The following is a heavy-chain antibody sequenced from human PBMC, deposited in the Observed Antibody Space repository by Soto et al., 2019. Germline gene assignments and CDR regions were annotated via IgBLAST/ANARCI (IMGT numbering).Heavy chain of an antibody. CDR2: INPNSGGT. J-gene: IGHJ4*02. Sequence: ASVKVSCKASGYTFTGYYMHWVRQAPGQGLEWMGWINPNSGGTNYAQKFQGWVTMTRDTSISTAYMELSRLRSDDTVVYYCATGRMWSALVPFDYWGQGTLVTVSS. CDR1: GYTFTGYY. V-gene: IGHV1-2*04. CDR3: ATGRMWSALVPFDY. D-gene: IGHD3-10*01.